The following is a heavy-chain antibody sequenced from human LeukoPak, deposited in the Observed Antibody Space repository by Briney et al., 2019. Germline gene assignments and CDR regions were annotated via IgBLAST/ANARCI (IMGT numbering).Heavy chain of an antibody. J-gene: IGHJ4*02. CDR3: ARVPHYYDSSGYHRTAGY. CDR1: GGSISSGDYY. D-gene: IGHD3-22*01. V-gene: IGHV4-30-4*08. CDR2: IYYSGST. Sequence: SETLSLTCTVSGGSISSGDYYWSWIRQPPGKGLEWIGYIYYSGSTYYNPSLKSRVTKSVDTSKNQFSLKLSSVTAADTAVYYCARVPHYYDSSGYHRTAGYWGQGTLVTVSS.